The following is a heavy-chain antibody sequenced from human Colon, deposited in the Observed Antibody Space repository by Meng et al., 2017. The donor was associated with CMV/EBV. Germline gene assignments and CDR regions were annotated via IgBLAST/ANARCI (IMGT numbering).Heavy chain of an antibody. J-gene: IGHJ6*02. CDR1: NYTFTNYG. V-gene: IGHV1-18*01. CDR3: ARGSSSTMFGDYYYGMDV. Sequence: ASVKVSCKGSNYTFTNYGIAWERQAPGEGLEWMGWISAYNGETKYEEKLQDRVTMTTDTSTSTAYMELRSLRSDDTAVYYCARGSSSTMFGDYYYGMDVWGQGTTVTVSS. D-gene: IGHD3-3*01. CDR2: ISAYNGET.